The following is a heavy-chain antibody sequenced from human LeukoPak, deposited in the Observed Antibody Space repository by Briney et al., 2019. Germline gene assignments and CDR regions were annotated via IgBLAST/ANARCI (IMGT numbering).Heavy chain of an antibody. V-gene: IGHV3-30*03. D-gene: IGHD5-24*01. CDR1: GFTFDDYG. Sequence: QPGGSLRLSCAASGFTFDDYGMSWVRQAPGKGLEWVAVISYDGSNKYYADSVKGRFTISRDNSKNTLYLQMNSLRAEDTAVYYCARVAGLGGGRWLQLPLGYWGQGTLVTVSS. CDR2: ISYDGSNK. CDR3: ARVAGLGGGRWLQLPLGY. J-gene: IGHJ4*02.